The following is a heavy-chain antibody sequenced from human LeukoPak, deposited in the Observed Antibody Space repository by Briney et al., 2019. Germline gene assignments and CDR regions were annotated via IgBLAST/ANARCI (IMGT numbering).Heavy chain of an antibody. D-gene: IGHD3-22*01. Sequence: GASVKVSCKVSGYTLTELSMHWVRQAPGKGLEWMGGFDPEDGETIYAQKFQGRVTMTEDTSTDTAYMELSSLRSEDTAVYYCATVSGYYQEIDYWGQGTLVTVSS. V-gene: IGHV1-24*01. CDR1: GYTLTELS. CDR2: FDPEDGET. CDR3: ATVSGYYQEIDY. J-gene: IGHJ4*02.